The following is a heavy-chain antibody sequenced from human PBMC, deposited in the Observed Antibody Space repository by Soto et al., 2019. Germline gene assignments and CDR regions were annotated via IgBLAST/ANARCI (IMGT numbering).Heavy chain of an antibody. D-gene: IGHD1-26*01. CDR1: GYSFTNYW. Sequence: RESLKISCKGSGYSFTNYWIGWVRQMPGRGLEWMGIIYPGDSDTRYSPSFQGQVTISADKSISTAYLQWSSLKASDTAMYYCARVGPHDAFDIRGPGTMVTLSS. CDR2: IYPGDSDT. J-gene: IGHJ3*02. CDR3: ARVGPHDAFDI. V-gene: IGHV5-51*01.